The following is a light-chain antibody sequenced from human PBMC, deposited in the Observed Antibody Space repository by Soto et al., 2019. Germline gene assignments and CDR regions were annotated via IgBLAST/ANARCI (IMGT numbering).Light chain of an antibody. CDR1: QSVSSSY. J-gene: IGKJ3*01. Sequence: EIVLTQSPGTLSLSPGERATLSCRASQSVSSSYLAWYQQKPGQAPRLLIYGASSRATGIPDRFSGSGSRTDFTLTINRLEPEDFAVYYCQQYGSSPTFGPGTKVDIK. CDR2: GAS. V-gene: IGKV3-20*01. CDR3: QQYGSSPT.